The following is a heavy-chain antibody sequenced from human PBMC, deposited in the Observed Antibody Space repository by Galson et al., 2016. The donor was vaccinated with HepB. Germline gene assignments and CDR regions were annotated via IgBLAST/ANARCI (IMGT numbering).Heavy chain of an antibody. D-gene: IGHD3-10*01. J-gene: IGHJ4*02. CDR1: GFSFIRYS. CDR3: AREGYGPGNYPYYY. V-gene: IGHV3-21*06. CDR2: INSGSDAI. Sequence: SLRLSCAGSGFSFIRYSMHWVRQAPGKGLEWLSVINSGSDAIYWADSVKGRFTISRDNARNLMYLQMSNLRVEDTAVYYCAREGYGPGNYPYYYWGQGARVTVSS.